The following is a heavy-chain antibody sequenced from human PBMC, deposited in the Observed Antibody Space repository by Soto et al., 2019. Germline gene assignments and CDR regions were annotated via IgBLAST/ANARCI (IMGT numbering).Heavy chain of an antibody. V-gene: IGHV5-51*01. CDR3: ARTTWKLVDPYYFDY. J-gene: IGHJ4*02. D-gene: IGHD6-13*01. Sequence: GESLKISCKGSGDSFTNHWIGWVRQMPGKGLEWMGIIYPGDFDTRYSPSFQGQVTISVDKSISTAYLQWSSLKASDTAMYYCARTTWKLVDPYYFDYWGQGTLVTVSS. CDR2: IYPGDFDT. CDR1: GDSFTNHW.